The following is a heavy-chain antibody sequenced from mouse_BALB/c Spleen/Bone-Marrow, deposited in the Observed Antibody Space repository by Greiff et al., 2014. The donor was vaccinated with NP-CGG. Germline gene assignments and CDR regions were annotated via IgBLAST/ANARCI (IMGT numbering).Heavy chain of an antibody. D-gene: IGHD1-1*01. CDR3: ARRTTGVAPFDY. V-gene: IGHV1-54*01. J-gene: IGHJ2*01. CDR2: INPGSRST. CDR1: GYAFTNYL. Sequence: VQRVESGAELARPGTSVKVSCKASGYAFTNYLIEWVKQRPGQGLEWIGVINPGSRSTNYNEKFKGKATLTADKSSSTAYMQLGSLTSDDSAVYFCARRTTGVAPFDYWGQGTTLTVSS.